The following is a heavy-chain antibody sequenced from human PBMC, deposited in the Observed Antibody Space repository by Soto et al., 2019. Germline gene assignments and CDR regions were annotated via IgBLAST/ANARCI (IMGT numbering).Heavy chain of an antibody. CDR2: ISSDSASI. J-gene: IGHJ4*02. D-gene: IGHD3-3*01. V-gene: IGHV3-9*01. CDR3: ATVFGGTYNDFWPGYSRMNYFDF. CDR1: GFTFTDYV. Sequence: EVQLVESGGGLVQPGRSLRLSCAASGFTFTDYVMHWVRQTPGKGLEWVSGISSDSASIDYADSVKGRFTISRDNAKNSLYLQMSSLRAEDTALYYCATVFGGTYNDFWPGYSRMNYFDFWGQGPLVTVSS.